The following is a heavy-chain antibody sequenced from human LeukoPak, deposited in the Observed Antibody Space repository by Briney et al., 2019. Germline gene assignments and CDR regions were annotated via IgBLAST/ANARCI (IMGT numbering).Heavy chain of an antibody. CDR1: GGSISSGGYY. CDR3: ARCPDNHSSGWYYFDY. Sequence: SETLSLTCTVSGGSISSGGYYWSWIRQHPGKGLEWIEYIYYSGSTYYTPSLKSRVTISVDTSKNQFSLKLSSVTAADTAVYYCARCPDNHSSGWYYFDYCGQGTLVTVSS. CDR2: IYYSGST. V-gene: IGHV4-31*03. J-gene: IGHJ4*02. D-gene: IGHD6-19*01.